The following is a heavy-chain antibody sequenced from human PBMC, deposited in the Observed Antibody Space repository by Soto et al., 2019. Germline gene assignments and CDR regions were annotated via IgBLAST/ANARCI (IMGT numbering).Heavy chain of an antibody. Sequence: GESLKISCKASGYSFSFYWIGWVRQMPGKGLEWMAIMYPDDSDIRYSPSFEAHVTISADKSTSTAFLQWSSLKASDTAMYYCATAYVYDFENSNYYRDSFDIWGQGTLVTVSS. CDR3: ATAYVYDFENSNYYRDSFDI. D-gene: IGHD3-22*01. CDR2: MYPDDSDI. J-gene: IGHJ3*02. V-gene: IGHV5-51*01. CDR1: GYSFSFYW.